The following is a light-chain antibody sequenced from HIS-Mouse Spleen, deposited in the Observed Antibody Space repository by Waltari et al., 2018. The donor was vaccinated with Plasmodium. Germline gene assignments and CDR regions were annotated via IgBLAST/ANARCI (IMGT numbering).Light chain of an antibody. CDR2: GAS. V-gene: IGKV3-20*01. J-gene: IGKJ2*01. Sequence: IVLTKSPGTLSLSPGERANLSCRASQSVSSSYLAWYQQKPGQAPRLLIYGASSRATGIPDRFSGSGSGTDFTLTISRLEPEDFAVYYCQQYGSSPYTFGQGTKLEIK. CDR1: QSVSSSY. CDR3: QQYGSSPYT.